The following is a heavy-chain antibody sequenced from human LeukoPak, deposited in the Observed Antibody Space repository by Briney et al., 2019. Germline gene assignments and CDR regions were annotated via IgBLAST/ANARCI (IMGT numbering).Heavy chain of an antibody. D-gene: IGHD6-19*01. Sequence: PGGSLRLSCTASGFTFSTSIINWVRQAPGKGLEWVSSISSSSSYIYYADSVKGRFTISRDNAKNSLYLQMNSLRAEDTAVYYCARGGSRVAVAGNFDYWGQGTLVTVSS. J-gene: IGHJ4*02. CDR1: GFTFSTSI. V-gene: IGHV3-21*01. CDR2: ISSSSSYI. CDR3: ARGGSRVAVAGNFDY.